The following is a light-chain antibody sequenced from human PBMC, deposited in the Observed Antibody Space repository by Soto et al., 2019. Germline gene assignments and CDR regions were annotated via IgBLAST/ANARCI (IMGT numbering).Light chain of an antibody. V-gene: IGKV1-5*01. CDR3: QLYGSPSWT. CDR1: QSISTW. CDR2: DSS. Sequence: IQMTQSPSSLSASLGDRVTITCRASQSISTWLAWYQQKPGRAPKLLIYDSSSLESGVPSRFSGSGSGTEFSLTISRLEPDDFAVYYCQLYGSPSWTFGQGTKVDIK. J-gene: IGKJ1*01.